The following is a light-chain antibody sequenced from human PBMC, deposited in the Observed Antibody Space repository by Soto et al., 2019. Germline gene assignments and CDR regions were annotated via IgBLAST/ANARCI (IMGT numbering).Light chain of an antibody. CDR2: EGS. J-gene: IGLJ1*01. CDR3: CSYAGSSTYV. V-gene: IGLV2-23*01. CDR1: SSDVGSYNL. Sequence: QSVLTQPAFVSGSPGQSVTISCTGTSSDVGSYNLVSWYQHHPGKAPKLMIYEGSKRPSGVSNRFSGSKSGNTASLTISGLQAEDEADYFCCSYAGSSTYVFGSGTKVTVL.